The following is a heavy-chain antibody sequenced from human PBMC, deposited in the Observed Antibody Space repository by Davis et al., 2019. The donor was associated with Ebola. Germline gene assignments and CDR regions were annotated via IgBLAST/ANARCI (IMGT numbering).Heavy chain of an antibody. J-gene: IGHJ6*04. D-gene: IGHD3-10*01. V-gene: IGHV3-9*01. Sequence: SLKISCAASGFTFSSDWMSWVRQAPGKGLEWVSGISWNSGSIGYADSVKGRFTISRDNAKNSLYLQMNSLRAEDTALYYCAKDISGFGELFPYYYYGMDVWGKGTTVTVSS. CDR3: AKDISGFGELFPYYYYGMDV. CDR1: GFTFSSDW. CDR2: ISWNSGSI.